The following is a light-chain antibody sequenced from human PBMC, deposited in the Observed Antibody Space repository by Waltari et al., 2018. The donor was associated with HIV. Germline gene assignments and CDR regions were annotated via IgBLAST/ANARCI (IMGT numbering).Light chain of an antibody. V-gene: IGKV3-15*01. J-gene: IGKJ1*01. CDR3: QQYNNWPPAWT. Sequence: EIVMTQSPVTLSASPGERVTLSCRASESVNSDFAWYQQKPGQAPRLLIHGASTRAAGIPPRFSGSGSETQFTLTISSLQSEDCAVYYCQQYNNWPPAWTFGRGTRVEI. CDR1: ESVNSD. CDR2: GAS.